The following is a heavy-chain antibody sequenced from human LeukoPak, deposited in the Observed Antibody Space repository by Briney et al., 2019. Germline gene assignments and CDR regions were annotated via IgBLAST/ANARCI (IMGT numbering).Heavy chain of an antibody. CDR3: GGYGAKKIDY. V-gene: IGHV4-61*09. J-gene: IGHJ4*02. Sequence: SETLSLTCTVSGVSVSSNSYYWSWLRQPAGKGPEWIGHISTSGNSNSNPSLKSRVTISVDTSMNQFSLKLSSVTAADTAVYYCGGYGAKKIDYWGQGILVTVSS. CDR1: GVSVSSNSYY. D-gene: IGHD4/OR15-4a*01. CDR2: ISTSGNS.